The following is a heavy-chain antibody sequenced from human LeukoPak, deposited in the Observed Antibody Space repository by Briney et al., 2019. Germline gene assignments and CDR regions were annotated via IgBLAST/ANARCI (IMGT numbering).Heavy chain of an antibody. CDR1: GYTFTSYA. Sequence: GASVKVSCKASGYTFTSYAMHWVRQAPGQRLEWMGWINAGNGNTKYSQKFQGRVTITRDTSASTAYMELSSLRSEDTAVYYCARRKGYCSGGSCYPYYYYYMDVWGKGTTVTVSS. CDR3: ARRKGYCSGGSCYPYYYYYMDV. J-gene: IGHJ6*03. D-gene: IGHD2-15*01. CDR2: INAGNGNT. V-gene: IGHV1-3*01.